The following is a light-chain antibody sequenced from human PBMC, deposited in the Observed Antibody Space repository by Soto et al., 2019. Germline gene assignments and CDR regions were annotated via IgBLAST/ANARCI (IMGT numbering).Light chain of an antibody. CDR1: SSNIGRNY. CDR3: ASWEDSLSGPAV. V-gene: IGLV1-47*01. CDR2: RNN. J-gene: IGLJ7*01. Sequence: QSVLTQPPSASGTPGQRIIISCSGSSSNIGRNYVYWFQQVPGTAPKLLIYRNNERPSGVPDRFSGSKSGTSASLAISGLRSEDEAVYYCASWEDSLSGPAVFGGGTQRPSS.